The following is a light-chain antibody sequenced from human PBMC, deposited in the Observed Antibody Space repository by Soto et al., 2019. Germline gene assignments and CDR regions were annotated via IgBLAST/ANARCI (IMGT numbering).Light chain of an antibody. Sequence: QSALTQPASVSESPGQSITISCTGTGSDVGGYDYVSWYQHHPGKAPKLMIFDVSTWPSGISIRFSGSKSGNTASLTISGLQAEDEADFYCSSYTSSSTLIFGGGTKLTVL. CDR3: SSYTSSSTLI. CDR2: DVS. CDR1: GSDVGGYDY. J-gene: IGLJ2*01. V-gene: IGLV2-14*03.